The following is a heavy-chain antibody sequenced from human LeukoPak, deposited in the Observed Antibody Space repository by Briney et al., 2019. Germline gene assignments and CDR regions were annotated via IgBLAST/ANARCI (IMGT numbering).Heavy chain of an antibody. D-gene: IGHD2-21*01. V-gene: IGHV4-30-4*08. CDR2: IYYSGST. CDR3: ARDCGPSDYNPYYFDY. CDR1: GGSFSGYY. J-gene: IGHJ4*02. Sequence: SETLSLTCAVYGGSFSGYYWSWIRQPPGKGLEWIGYIYYSGSTYYNPSLKSRVTISVDTSKNQFSLKLSSVTAADTAVYYCARDCGPSDYNPYYFDYWGQGTLVTVSS.